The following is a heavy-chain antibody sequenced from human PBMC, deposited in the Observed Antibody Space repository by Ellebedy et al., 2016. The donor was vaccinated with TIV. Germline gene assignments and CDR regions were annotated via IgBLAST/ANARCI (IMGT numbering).Heavy chain of an antibody. V-gene: IGHV1-18*01. D-gene: IGHD3-10*01. Sequence: AASVKVSCKSSGYTFIDYGVTWVRPAPGQGLDWMGWVSAYSGNTNYAENLQGRVTMTTDTSTDTAYMELGSLRSDDTAVYFCARYSGSGTYYRNGMDVWGQGTTVTVSS. J-gene: IGHJ6*02. CDR3: ARYSGSGTYYRNGMDV. CDR1: GYTFIDYG. CDR2: VSAYSGNT.